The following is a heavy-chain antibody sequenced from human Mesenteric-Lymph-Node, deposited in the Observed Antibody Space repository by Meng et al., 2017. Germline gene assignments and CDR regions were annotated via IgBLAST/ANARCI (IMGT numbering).Heavy chain of an antibody. Sequence: QVQLVQSGAEVKKPGASVKVSCKASRYTFTNYAIQWVRQAPGQRLEWMGWINSGNGKTKYSEKFQGRVTITRDTSATTAYMELSSLRSEDMAVYYCARGLWEQSRYYFDSWGQGTLVTVSS. CDR1: RYTFTNYA. CDR2: INSGNGKT. V-gene: IGHV1-3*01. J-gene: IGHJ4*02. D-gene: IGHD1-26*01. CDR3: ARGLWEQSRYYFDS.